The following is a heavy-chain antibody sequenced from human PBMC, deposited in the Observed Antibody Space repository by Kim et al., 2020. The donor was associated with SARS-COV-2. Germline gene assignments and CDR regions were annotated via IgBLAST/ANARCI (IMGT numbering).Heavy chain of an antibody. V-gene: IGHV3-23*01. CDR3: AKCLPVCRVYSSGCFARYCFDY. CDR2: ISGSGGST. Sequence: GGSLRLSCAASGFTFSSYAMSWVRQAPGKGLEWVSAISGSGGSTYYADSVKGRFTISRDNSKNTLYLQMNSLRAEDTAVYYCAKCLPVCRVYSSGCFARYCFDYWGQGTLVTVSS. J-gene: IGHJ4*02. D-gene: IGHD6-19*01. CDR1: GFTFSSYA.